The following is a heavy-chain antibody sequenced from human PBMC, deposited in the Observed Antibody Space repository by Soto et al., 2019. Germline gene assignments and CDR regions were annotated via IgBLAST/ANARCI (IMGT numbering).Heavy chain of an antibody. D-gene: IGHD2-15*01. Sequence: GESLKISCAASGFTFGSFSMNWVRQAPGKGLEWVSSVSTSSSYIYYADSVKGRFTISRDNAKNSLYLQMNSLRAEDTAVYFCAKDVMIISATYAFDIWGQGTMVTVSS. CDR2: VSTSSSYI. V-gene: IGHV3-21*01. J-gene: IGHJ3*02. CDR1: GFTFGSFS. CDR3: AKDVMIISATYAFDI.